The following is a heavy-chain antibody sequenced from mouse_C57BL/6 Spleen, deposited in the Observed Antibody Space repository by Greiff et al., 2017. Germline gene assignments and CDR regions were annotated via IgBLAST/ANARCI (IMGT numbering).Heavy chain of an antibody. Sequence: QVQLQQPGAELVRPGSSVKLSCKASGYTFTSYWMDWVQQRPGQGLEWIGNIYHSVSETHYNQKFKDKATLTVDKSSSTAYMQLSSLTSEDSAVYYFARRDYDVDYWGQVPTRTVSS. D-gene: IGHD2-4*01. CDR1: GYTFTSYW. V-gene: IGHV1-61*01. CDR3: ARRDYDVDY. J-gene: IGHJ2*01. CDR2: IYHSVSET.